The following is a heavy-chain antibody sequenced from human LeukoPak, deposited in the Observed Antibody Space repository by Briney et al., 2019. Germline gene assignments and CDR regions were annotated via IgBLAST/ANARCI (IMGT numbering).Heavy chain of an antibody. V-gene: IGHV4-31*03. CDR1: GGSISSGGYY. Sequence: PSQTLSLTCTVSGGSISSGGYYWSWIRQHPGKGLEWIGYIYHSGSTYYNPSLKSRVTISVDTSKNQFSLKLSSVTAADTAVYYCARDSGNYYDSSGLVFDYWGQGTLVTVSS. D-gene: IGHD3-22*01. J-gene: IGHJ4*02. CDR3: ARDSGNYYDSSGLVFDY. CDR2: IYHSGST.